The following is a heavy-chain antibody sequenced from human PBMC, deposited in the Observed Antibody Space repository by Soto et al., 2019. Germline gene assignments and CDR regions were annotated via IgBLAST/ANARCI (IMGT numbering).Heavy chain of an antibody. Sequence: QVQLVESGGGVVQPGRSLRLSCAASGFTFSSYAMHWVRQAPGKGLEWVAVISYDGSNKYYADSVKGRFTISRDNSKNTLYLQMTSLRAEDTAVYYCARDPYSYGPKFGYFDYWGQGTLVTVSS. J-gene: IGHJ4*02. D-gene: IGHD5-18*01. CDR3: ARDPYSYGPKFGYFDY. CDR1: GFTFSSYA. V-gene: IGHV3-30-3*01. CDR2: ISYDGSNK.